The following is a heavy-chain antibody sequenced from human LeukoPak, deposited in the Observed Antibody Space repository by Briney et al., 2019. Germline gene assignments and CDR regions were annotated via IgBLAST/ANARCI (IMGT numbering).Heavy chain of an antibody. CDR3: ASGGFGELLNDYYYYYGMDV. CDR2: INPSGGST. J-gene: IGHJ6*02. Sequence: GASVKVSCKASGYTFTSYYMHWVRQAPGQGLEWMGIINPSGGSTSYAQKFQGRVTMTRDTSTSTVYMELSSLRSEDTAVYYCASGGFGELLNDYYYYYGMDVWGQGTTVTVSS. D-gene: IGHD3-10*01. CDR1: GYTFTSYY. V-gene: IGHV1-46*01.